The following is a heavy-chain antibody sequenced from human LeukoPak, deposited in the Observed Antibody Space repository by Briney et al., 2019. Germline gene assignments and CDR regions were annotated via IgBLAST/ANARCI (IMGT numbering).Heavy chain of an antibody. Sequence: LVKVSCKASGGTFSSYAISWVRQAPGQGLEWMGGIIPIFGTANYAQKFQGRVTITTDESTSTAYMELSSLRSEDTAVYYCAALKKYYYDSSGYAFDYWGQGTLVTVSS. CDR1: GGTFSSYA. V-gene: IGHV1-69*05. J-gene: IGHJ4*02. D-gene: IGHD3-22*01. CDR3: AALKKYYYDSSGYAFDY. CDR2: IIPIFGTA.